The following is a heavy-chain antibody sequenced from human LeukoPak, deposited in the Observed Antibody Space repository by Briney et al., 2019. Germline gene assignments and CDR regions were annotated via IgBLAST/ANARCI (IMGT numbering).Heavy chain of an antibody. CDR3: ARASGSYDY. Sequence: PGGSLRLSCAASGFTFSIYGMHWVRRSPGEGLEWVAVIWNDGSNKYYADSVKGRFTISRDNSKNTLFLQMNSLRAEDTAVYYCARASGSYDYWGQGTLVTVSS. J-gene: IGHJ4*02. V-gene: IGHV3-33*01. CDR2: IWNDGSNK. D-gene: IGHD1-26*01. CDR1: GFTFSIYG.